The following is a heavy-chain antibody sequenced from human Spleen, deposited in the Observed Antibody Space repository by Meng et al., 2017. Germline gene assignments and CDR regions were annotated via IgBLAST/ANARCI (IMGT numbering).Heavy chain of an antibody. CDR2: ISAYNGNT. D-gene: IGHD3-10*01. J-gene: IGHJ6*02. Sequence: ASVKVSCKASGYTFASYVISWVRQAPGQGLEWMAWISAYNGNTYYAQNLQGRVTMTTDTSTSTAYMELRILISDDTAVYYCAKDSKLYGYYYYGMDVWGQGTTVTVSS. CDR1: GYTFASYV. CDR3: AKDSKLYGYYYYGMDV. V-gene: IGHV1-18*01.